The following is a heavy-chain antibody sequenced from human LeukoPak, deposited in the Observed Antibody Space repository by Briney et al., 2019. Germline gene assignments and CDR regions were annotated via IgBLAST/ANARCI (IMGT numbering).Heavy chain of an antibody. V-gene: IGHV3-23*01. CDR1: GFDFSAYA. D-gene: IGHD3-16*01. J-gene: IGHJ4*02. CDR3: VPDARLGGSLR. Sequence: GGSLRLSCAASGFDFSAYAMSWVRQTPGKGPEWVSYITNSGGRTHYADSVKGRFTISRDNSKNTLYLQMSSLRAEDTAIYYCVPDARLGGSLRWGQGTLVTVSS. CDR2: ITNSGGRT.